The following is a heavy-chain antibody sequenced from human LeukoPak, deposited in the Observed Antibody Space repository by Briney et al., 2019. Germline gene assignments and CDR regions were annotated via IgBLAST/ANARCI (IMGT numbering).Heavy chain of an antibody. J-gene: IGHJ3*02. CDR3: ARGAAVAAERAFDI. Sequence: KASQTLSLTCTVSGGSISSGGYYWSWIRQHPGKGLEWIGYIYYSGSTYYNPSLKSRVTISVDTSKNQFSLKLSSVTAAGTAVYYCARGAAVAAERAFDIWGQGTMVTVSS. CDR1: GGSISSGGYY. CDR2: IYYSGST. D-gene: IGHD6-19*01. V-gene: IGHV4-31*03.